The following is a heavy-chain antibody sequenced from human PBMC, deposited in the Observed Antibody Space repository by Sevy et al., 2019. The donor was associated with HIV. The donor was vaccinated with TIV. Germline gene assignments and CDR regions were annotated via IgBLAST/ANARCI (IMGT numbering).Heavy chain of an antibody. J-gene: IGHJ4*02. CDR3: ARDYYYGSGSSRFEY. CDR1: GYTFTSHG. V-gene: IGHV1-18*01. D-gene: IGHD3-10*01. Sequence: ASVKVSCKASGYTFTSHGISWVRQAPGQGLEWMGWISAYNGNTNYAQKLQGRVTMTTDTSTSTAYMELRSLRSDDTAVYYCARDYYYGSGSSRFEYWGQGTLVTVSS. CDR2: ISAYNGNT.